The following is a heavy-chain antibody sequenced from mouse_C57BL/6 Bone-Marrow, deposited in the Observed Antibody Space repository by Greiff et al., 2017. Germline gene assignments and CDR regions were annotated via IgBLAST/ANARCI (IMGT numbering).Heavy chain of an antibody. CDR3: AKHESYDNYIDYYAMDY. D-gene: IGHD2-1*01. J-gene: IGHJ4*01. CDR1: GYTFTEYT. CDR2: FYPGSGSI. V-gene: IGHV1-62-2*01. Sequence: QVQLQQSGAELVKPGASVKLSCKASGYTFTEYTIHWVKQRSGQGLEWIGWFYPGSGSIKYNEKFKDKATLTADKSSSTVYLELSRHTSEYSAVYFSAKHESYDNYIDYYAMDYWGQGTTGTVSS.